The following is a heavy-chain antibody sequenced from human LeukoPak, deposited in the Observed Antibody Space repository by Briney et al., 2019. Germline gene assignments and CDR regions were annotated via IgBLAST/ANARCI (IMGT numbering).Heavy chain of an antibody. CDR2: ISSSSSTI. CDR1: GFTFSSYS. CDR3: ASSGYYPPYYYYYCMDV. V-gene: IGHV3-48*01. D-gene: IGHD3-3*01. J-gene: IGHJ6*03. Sequence: GGSLRLSCAASGFTFSSYSMNWVRQAPGKGLEWVSYISSSSSTIYYADSVKGRFTISRDNAKNSLYLQMNSLRAEDTAVYYCASSGYYPPYYYYYCMDVWGKGTTVTVSS.